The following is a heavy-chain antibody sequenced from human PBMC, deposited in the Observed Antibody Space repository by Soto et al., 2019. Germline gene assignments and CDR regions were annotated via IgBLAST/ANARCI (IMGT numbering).Heavy chain of an antibody. Sequence: SETLSLTCTVSGGSISSYYWSWIRQPPGKGLEWIGYIYYSGSTNYNPSLKSRVTISVDTSKNQFSLKLSSVTAADTAVYYCARIIAAAEIYYYYMDVWGKGTTVTVSS. CDR1: GGSISSYY. V-gene: IGHV4-59*01. J-gene: IGHJ6*03. D-gene: IGHD6-13*01. CDR3: ARIIAAAEIYYYYMDV. CDR2: IYYSGST.